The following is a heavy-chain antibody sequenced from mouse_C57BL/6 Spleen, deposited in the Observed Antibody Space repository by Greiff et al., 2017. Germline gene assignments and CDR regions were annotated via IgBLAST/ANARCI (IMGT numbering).Heavy chain of an antibody. CDR1: GYAFSGYW. J-gene: IGHJ4*01. Sequence: VQLQQSGAELVRPGASVKISCKASGYAFSGYWMNWVKQRPGKGLEWIGQIYPGDGDTNYNGKFKGKATLTAVKSSSTSYMQLSSLTSEDSAVYFCARGMGGAMDCWGQGASVTASS. V-gene: IGHV1-80*01. CDR3: ARGMGGAMDC. CDR2: IYPGDGDT. D-gene: IGHD2-3*01.